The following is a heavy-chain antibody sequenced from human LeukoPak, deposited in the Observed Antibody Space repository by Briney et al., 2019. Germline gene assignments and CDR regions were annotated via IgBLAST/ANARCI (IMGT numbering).Heavy chain of an antibody. J-gene: IGHJ6*02. Sequence: PGGSLRLSCAASGFTFSSYWMSWVRQAPGKGLEWVSYISSIGSTIYYADSVKGRFTISRDNAKNSLYLQMNSLRAEDTAVYYCARVFYYNSAGMAVWGQGTTVTVSS. D-gene: IGHD3-10*01. CDR1: GFTFSSYW. V-gene: IGHV3-48*04. CDR2: ISSIGSTI. CDR3: ARVFYYNSAGMAV.